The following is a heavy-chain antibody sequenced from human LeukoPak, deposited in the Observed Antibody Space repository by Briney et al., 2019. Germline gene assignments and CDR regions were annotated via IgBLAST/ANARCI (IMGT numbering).Heavy chain of an antibody. Sequence: PSETLSLTCTVSGYSISSGYYWGWIRPPPGKGLEWIGSIYHSGSTYYNPSLKSRVTISVDTSKNQFSLKLSSVTAADTAVYYCARHIVVVVAATPLYYFDYWGQGTLVTVSS. CDR3: ARHIVVVVAATPLYYFDY. CDR2: IYHSGST. CDR1: GYSISSGYY. V-gene: IGHV4-38-2*02. D-gene: IGHD2-15*01. J-gene: IGHJ4*02.